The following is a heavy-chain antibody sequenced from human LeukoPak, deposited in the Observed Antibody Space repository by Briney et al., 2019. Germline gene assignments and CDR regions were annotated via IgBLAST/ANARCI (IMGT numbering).Heavy chain of an antibody. V-gene: IGHV3-48*01. CDR2: ISSSSSTI. CDR3: ARAKGDYGDYALKTPPWYYFDY. CDR1: GFTFSSYS. J-gene: IGHJ4*02. Sequence: GGSLRLSCAASGFTFSSYSMNWVRQAPGKGLEWVSYISSSSSTIYYADSVKGRFTISRDNAKNSLYLQMNSLRAEDTAVYYCARAKGDYGDYALKTPPWYYFDYWGQGTLVTVSS. D-gene: IGHD4-17*01.